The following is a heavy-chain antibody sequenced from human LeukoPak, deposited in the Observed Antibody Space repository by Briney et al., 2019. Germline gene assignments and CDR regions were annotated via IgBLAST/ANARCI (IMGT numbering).Heavy chain of an antibody. J-gene: IGHJ4*02. CDR3: AKGGDYSKN. D-gene: IGHD2-21*02. V-gene: IGHV3-23*01. CDR2: ISGSGGST. Sequence: PGGSLRLSCAASGFTFTNYAMSWVRQAPGKGLEWVSIISGSGGSTYYADSVKGRFTISRDNSKNTLYLQMNSLRAEDTAVYYCAKGGDYSKNWGQGTLVTVSS. CDR1: GFTFTNYA.